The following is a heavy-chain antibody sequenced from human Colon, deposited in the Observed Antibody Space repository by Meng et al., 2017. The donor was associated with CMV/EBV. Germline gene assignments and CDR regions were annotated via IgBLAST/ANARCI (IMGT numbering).Heavy chain of an antibody. Sequence: YTFTGYYIHWVRQAPGQGLEWMGWINPNNDGTDYAQKFHGRVTLTRDTSISTAYMELSRLTSDDTAVYFCARAPFYDSRGYQWFDPWGQGTLVTVSS. J-gene: IGHJ5*02. CDR1: YTFTGYY. CDR2: INPNNDGT. CDR3: ARAPFYDSRGYQWFDP. D-gene: IGHD3-22*01. V-gene: IGHV1-2*02.